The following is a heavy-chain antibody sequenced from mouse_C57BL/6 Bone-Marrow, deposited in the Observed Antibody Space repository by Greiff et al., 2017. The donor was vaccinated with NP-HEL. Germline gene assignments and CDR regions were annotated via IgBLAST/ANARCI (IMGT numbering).Heavy chain of an antibody. CDR3: ARRVYDGTGFAY. CDR2: IYPGDGDT. V-gene: IGHV1-80*01. CDR1: GYAFSSYW. J-gene: IGHJ3*01. Sequence: VQLQQSGAELVKPGASVKISCKASGYAFSSYWMNWVKQRPGKGLEWIGQIYPGDGDTNYNGKFKGTATLTADKSSSTAYMQLSSLTSEDSAVYFCARRVYDGTGFAYWGQGTLVTVSA. D-gene: IGHD2-3*01.